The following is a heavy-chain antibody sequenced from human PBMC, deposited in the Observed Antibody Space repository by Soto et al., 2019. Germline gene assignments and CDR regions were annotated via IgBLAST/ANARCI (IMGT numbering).Heavy chain of an antibody. CDR3: ARLYMVRGVMDWFDP. CDR2: IYHSGST. D-gene: IGHD3-10*01. J-gene: IGHJ5*02. CDR1: GGSISSSNW. V-gene: IGHV4-4*02. Sequence: SETLSLTCAVSGGSISSSNWWSWVRQPPGKGLEWIGEIYHSGSTNYNPSPKSRVTISVDKSKNQFSLKLSSVTAADTAVYYCARLYMVRGVMDWFDPWGQGTLVTVSS.